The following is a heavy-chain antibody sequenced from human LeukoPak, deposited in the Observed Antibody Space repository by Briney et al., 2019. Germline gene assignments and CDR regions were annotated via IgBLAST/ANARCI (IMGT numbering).Heavy chain of an antibody. Sequence: PGGSLRLSCAASGFTFSNYWMHWVRQAPGKGPVWVSRIKSDGSSARFADSVQGRFTISRDNGKNTLYLQMNSLRAEDTAVYYCARGGDSSNWYPGYFDYWGQGALVTVSS. CDR1: GFTFSNYW. J-gene: IGHJ4*02. V-gene: IGHV3-74*01. CDR2: IKSDGSSA. CDR3: ARGGDSSNWYPGYFDY. D-gene: IGHD6-13*01.